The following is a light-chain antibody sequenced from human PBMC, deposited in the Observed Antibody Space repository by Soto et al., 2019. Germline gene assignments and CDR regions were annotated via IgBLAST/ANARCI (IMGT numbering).Light chain of an antibody. Sequence: DIQMTQSPSSLSASVGDRVTITCRASQSISSYLNWYQQKPGKAPKLLIYAASSLQGGVPSRFSGSGSGTDFTLTISSLQPEDFATYYCQQSYNMPRTFGQGTKVDIK. CDR3: QQSYNMPRT. CDR2: AAS. V-gene: IGKV1-39*01. CDR1: QSISSY. J-gene: IGKJ1*01.